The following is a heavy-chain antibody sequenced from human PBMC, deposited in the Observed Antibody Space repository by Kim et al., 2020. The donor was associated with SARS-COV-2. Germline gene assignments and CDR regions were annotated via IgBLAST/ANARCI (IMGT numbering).Heavy chain of an antibody. CDR1: GFTFSSYG. J-gene: IGHJ4*02. V-gene: IGHV3-30*18. CDR3: AKDRYSSGWQDKHREYYFDY. CDR2: ISYDGSNK. Sequence: GGSLRLSCAASGFTFSSYGMHWVRQAPGKGLEWVAVISYDGSNKYYADSVKGRFTISRDNSKNTLYLQMNSLRAEDTAVYYCAKDRYSSGWQDKHREYYFDYWGQGTLVTVSS. D-gene: IGHD6-19*01.